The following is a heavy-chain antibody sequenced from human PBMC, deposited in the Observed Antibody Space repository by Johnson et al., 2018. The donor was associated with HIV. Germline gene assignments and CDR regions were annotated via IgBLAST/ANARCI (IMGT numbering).Heavy chain of an antibody. D-gene: IGHD5-24*01. CDR1: GFTFSNYD. CDR2: INSDGTGT. CDR3: ARVRGWLQHDAFDI. Sequence: MQLVESGGGLVQPGGSLRLSCAASGFTFSNYDMHWVRHITGKRLEWVSGINSDGTGTSYADSVKGRFTISRDNSNNTLYLQMDSLRAEDTAVYYCARVRGWLQHDAFDIWGQGTMVTVSS. V-gene: IGHV3-74*02. J-gene: IGHJ3*02.